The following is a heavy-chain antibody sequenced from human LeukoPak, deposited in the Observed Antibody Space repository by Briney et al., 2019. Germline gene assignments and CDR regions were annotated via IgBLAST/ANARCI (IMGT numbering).Heavy chain of an antibody. V-gene: IGHV4-34*01. D-gene: IGHD6-19*01. CDR1: GGSFSGYY. CDR2: INHSGST. CDR3: ASAQWLVFFY. J-gene: IGHJ4*02. Sequence: KPSETLSLTCAVYGGSFSGYYWSWIRQPPGKGLEWIGEINHSGSTNYNPSLKSRVTISVDTSKNQFSLKLSSVTAADTAVYYCASAQWLVFFYWGQGTLVTVSS.